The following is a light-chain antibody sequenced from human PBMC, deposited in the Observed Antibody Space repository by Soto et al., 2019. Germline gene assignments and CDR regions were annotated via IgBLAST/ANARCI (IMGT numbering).Light chain of an antibody. Sequence: DIQLTQSPSFLSASVGDRISITCRASQDISNYLAWYQHKPGKAPKLLIYVATTLQSGIPSRFSGSGSGTEFTITISSLHPEDFAKYYCEQLKSYTTFGQRTRLEIK. V-gene: IGKV1-9*01. J-gene: IGKJ2*01. CDR1: QDISNY. CDR3: EQLKSYTT. CDR2: VAT.